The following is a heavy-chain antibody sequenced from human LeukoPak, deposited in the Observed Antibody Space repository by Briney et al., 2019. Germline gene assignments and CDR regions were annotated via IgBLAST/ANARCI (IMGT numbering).Heavy chain of an antibody. J-gene: IGHJ4*02. D-gene: IGHD3-3*01. V-gene: IGHV1-69*13. Sequence: GASVKVSCKAPGGTFSSYAISWVRQAPGQGLEWMGGIIPIFGTANYAQKFQGRVTITADESTSTAYMELSSLRSEDTAVYYCARGTYTAFGLPFDYWGQGTLVTVSS. CDR2: IIPIFGTA. CDR3: ARGTYTAFGLPFDY. CDR1: GGTFSSYA.